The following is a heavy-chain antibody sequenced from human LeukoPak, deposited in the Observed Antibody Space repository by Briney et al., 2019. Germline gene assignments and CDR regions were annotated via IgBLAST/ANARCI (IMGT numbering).Heavy chain of an antibody. Sequence: ASVKVSCKASGYTFTSYAMHWVRQAPGQRPEWMGGINAGNGNTKYSQKFQGRVTITRDTSARTDYMELSSLRPEDTAVYYCARVQSAYCSSSSCYGGYFDYWGQGTLVTVSS. CDR3: ARVQSAYCSSSSCYGGYFDY. J-gene: IGHJ4*02. D-gene: IGHD2-2*01. CDR1: GYTFTSYA. CDR2: INAGNGNT. V-gene: IGHV1-3*01.